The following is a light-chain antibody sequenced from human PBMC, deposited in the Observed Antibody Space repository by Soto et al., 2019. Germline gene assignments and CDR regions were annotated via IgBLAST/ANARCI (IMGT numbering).Light chain of an antibody. J-gene: IGLJ2*01. Sequence: QSALTQPASVSGSPGQSITISCTGTSSDIGAYNYVSWYQQHPGKTPKLMIYGVTNRASGVSNRFSGSKSGSTASLTISGLQAEDEADYYCSSYTTSSTLEFGGGTKLTVL. CDR1: SSDIGAYNY. CDR2: GVT. V-gene: IGLV2-14*01. CDR3: SSYTTSSTLE.